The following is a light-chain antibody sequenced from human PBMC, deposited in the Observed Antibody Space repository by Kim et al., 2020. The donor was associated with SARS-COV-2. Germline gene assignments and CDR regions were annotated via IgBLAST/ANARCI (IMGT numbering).Light chain of an antibody. CDR2: QDN. Sequence: VSPGQTASITCSGDKLGDKYACWYQQKPGQSPVLVIYQDNKRPSGIPERFSGSNSGNTATLTISGTQAMDEADYYCQAWDSSAYVFGTGTKVTVL. V-gene: IGLV3-1*01. J-gene: IGLJ1*01. CDR1: KLGDKY. CDR3: QAWDSSAYV.